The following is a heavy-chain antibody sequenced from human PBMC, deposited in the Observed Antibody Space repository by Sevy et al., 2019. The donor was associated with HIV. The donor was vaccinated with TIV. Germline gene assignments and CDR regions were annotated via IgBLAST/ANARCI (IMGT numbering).Heavy chain of an antibody. J-gene: IGHJ3*02. CDR1: GFTFSSYA. CDR2: ISYDGSNK. D-gene: IGHD3-22*01. V-gene: IGHV3-30*04. Sequence: GGSLRLSCAASGFTFSSYAMHWVRQAPGKGLEWVAVISYDGSNKYYADSVNGRFTISRDNSKNTLYLQMNSLRAEDTAVYYCARDGDYDPTDGGAFDIWGQGTMVTVSS. CDR3: ARDGDYDPTDGGAFDI.